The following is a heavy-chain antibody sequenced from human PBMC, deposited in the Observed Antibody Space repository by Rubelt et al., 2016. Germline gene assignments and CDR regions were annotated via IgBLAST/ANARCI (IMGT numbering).Heavy chain of an antibody. V-gene: IGHV4-59*01. D-gene: IGHD3-9*01. Sequence: QVQLQASGPGLVKPSATLSLTCTVSGGSISSYYWSWIRQPPGKGLEWIGYIYYSGSTNYNPSLKSRVTISVDTSKDQFSLKLSSVTAADTAVYYCASMTSWSYVDDWGQGTLVTVSS. CDR3: ASMTSWSYVDD. J-gene: IGHJ4*02. CDR1: GGSISSYY. CDR2: IYYSGST.